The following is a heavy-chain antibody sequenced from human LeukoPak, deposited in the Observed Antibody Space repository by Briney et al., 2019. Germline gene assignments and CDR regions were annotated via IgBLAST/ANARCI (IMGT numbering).Heavy chain of an antibody. V-gene: IGHV4-39*07. Sequence: SETLSLTCTVSGGSISSGGYYWSWIRQPPGKGLEWIGEINHSGSTNYNPSLKSRVTISVDTSKNQFSLKLSSVTAADTAVYYCARGPDAFDIWGQGTMVTVSS. CDR3: ARGPDAFDI. CDR2: INHSGST. J-gene: IGHJ3*02. CDR1: GGSISSGGYY.